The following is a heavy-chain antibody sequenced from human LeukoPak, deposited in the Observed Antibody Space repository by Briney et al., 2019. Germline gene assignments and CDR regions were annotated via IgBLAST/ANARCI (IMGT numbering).Heavy chain of an antibody. CDR2: INSDGSST. CDR1: GFTFSSYW. CDR3: ASECSSWYYFDY. V-gene: IGHV3-74*01. Sequence: GGSLRLSCAASGFTFSSYWMHWVRQAPGKGLVWVSRINSDGSSTSYADSVKGRFTISRDNAKNTLYLQMNSLRAEDTAVYYCASECSSWYYFDYWGQGTLVTVSS. D-gene: IGHD6-13*01. J-gene: IGHJ4*02.